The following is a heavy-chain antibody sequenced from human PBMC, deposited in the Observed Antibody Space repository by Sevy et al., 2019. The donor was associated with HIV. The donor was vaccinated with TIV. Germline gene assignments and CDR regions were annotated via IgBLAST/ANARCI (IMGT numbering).Heavy chain of an antibody. Sequence: GVSLRLSCVASGFTFDDNAMHWVRQAPGKGLEWVSGISWNSDKIGYADSVKGRFTISRDNAKNSLYLQMNSLRTEDTALYYCAKSRTSFRGMDVWGQGTTVTVSS. CDR3: AKSRTSFRGMDV. CDR1: GFTFDDNA. CDR2: ISWNSDKI. V-gene: IGHV3-9*01. J-gene: IGHJ6*02. D-gene: IGHD2-2*01.